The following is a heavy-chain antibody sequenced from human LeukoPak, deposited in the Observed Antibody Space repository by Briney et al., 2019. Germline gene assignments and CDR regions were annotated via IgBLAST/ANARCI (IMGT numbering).Heavy chain of an antibody. Sequence: GGSLRLSCAASGFTFSSYAMSWVRQIPGKGLEWVSAISGSGGSTYYADSVRGRFSISRDNSKNTLYLQLNSLRAEDTAVYYCAKEKVGYCSSTSCFDGYDYWGQGTLVTVSS. CDR2: ISGSGGST. CDR1: GFTFSSYA. D-gene: IGHD2-2*01. V-gene: IGHV3-23*01. J-gene: IGHJ4*02. CDR3: AKEKVGYCSSTSCFDGYDY.